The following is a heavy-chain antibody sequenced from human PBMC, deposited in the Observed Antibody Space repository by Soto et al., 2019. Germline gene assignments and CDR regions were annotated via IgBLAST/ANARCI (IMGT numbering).Heavy chain of an antibody. J-gene: IGHJ4*02. D-gene: IGHD2-15*01. CDR3: ARDYPYCTGGSCPGY. V-gene: IGHV1-3*01. CDR1: GYTFSNFV. Sequence: QVQLVQSGAEVKKPGASVKVSCKASGYTFSNFVMHWVRQAPGQRLEWMGWINAGNGNTKYSQKFQGRVIISRDTSASTAYMELSSLTSEDTAVYYCARDYPYCTGGSCPGYWGQGTLVIVSP. CDR2: INAGNGNT.